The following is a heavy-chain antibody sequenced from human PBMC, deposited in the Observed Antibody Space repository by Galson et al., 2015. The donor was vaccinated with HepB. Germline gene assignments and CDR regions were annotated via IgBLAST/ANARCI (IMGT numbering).Heavy chain of an antibody. V-gene: IGHV3-23*01. Sequence: SLRLSCAASGFTFSSYAMSWVRQAPGKGLEWVSAISGSGGSTYYADSVKGRSTISRDNSKNTLYLQMNSLRAEDTAVYYCASPGGCSSTSCYIMGYYFDYWGQGTLVTVSS. D-gene: IGHD2-2*02. CDR2: ISGSGGST. CDR1: GFTFSSYA. CDR3: ASPGGCSSTSCYIMGYYFDY. J-gene: IGHJ4*02.